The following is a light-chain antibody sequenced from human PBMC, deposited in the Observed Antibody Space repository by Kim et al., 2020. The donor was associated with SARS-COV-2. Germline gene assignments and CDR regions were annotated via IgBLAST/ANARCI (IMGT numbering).Light chain of an antibody. CDR1: DSDIGGHND. Sequence: GQSITISCTGTDSDIGGHNDVSWYQQHPGKAPRLMIYEVSKQPSGVPNRFSGSKSGNTASLTISGLQAEDEADYYCNSYASSSTWVFGRGTQLTVL. CDR2: EVS. J-gene: IGLJ3*02. CDR3: NSYASSSTWV. V-gene: IGLV2-14*01.